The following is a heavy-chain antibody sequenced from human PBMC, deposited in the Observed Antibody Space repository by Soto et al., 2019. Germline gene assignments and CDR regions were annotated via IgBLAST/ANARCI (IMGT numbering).Heavy chain of an antibody. V-gene: IGHV1-3*01. CDR1: GYTFTSYG. D-gene: IGHD6-13*01. Sequence: ASVKVSCKASGYTFTSYGIHWVRQAPGQRPEWMGWISGDTRYSQKFQGRVTIARDTSASTAYMELSSLTSEDTAIYYCARASSTYDYWGQGTLVTVSS. CDR2: ISGDT. J-gene: IGHJ4*02. CDR3: ARASSTYDY.